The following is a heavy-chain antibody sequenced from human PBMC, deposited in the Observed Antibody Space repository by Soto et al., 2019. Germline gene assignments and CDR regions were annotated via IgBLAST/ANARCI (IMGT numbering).Heavy chain of an antibody. CDR1: GYTFTSFE. CDR2: TTASNTHT. V-gene: IGHV1-18*04. CDR3: ARGGYSSGYHY. D-gene: IGHD3-22*01. Sequence: QVQLRQSGTEVKEPGASVKVSCKASGYTFTSFEISWVRQAPGQWLEWVGWTTASNTHTNNAQKMQGRVSMTTDTSTNTAHMELRSLRSDDTAIYYCARGGYSSGYHYWGQGTLVTVSS. J-gene: IGHJ4*02.